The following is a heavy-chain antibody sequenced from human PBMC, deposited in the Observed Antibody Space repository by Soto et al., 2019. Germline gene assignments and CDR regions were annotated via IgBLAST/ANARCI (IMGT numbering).Heavy chain of an antibody. CDR1: GGSFSGYY. J-gene: IGHJ6*02. CDR2: INHSGST. CDR3: ARKGPATAIPQNYYYYGMDV. D-gene: IGHD2-2*02. Sequence: ASETLSLTRAVYGGSFSGYYWSWIRQPPGKGLEWIGEINHSGSTNYNPSLKSRVTISVDTSKNQFSLKLSSVTAADTAVYYCARKGPATAIPQNYYYYGMDVWGQGTTVTVSS. V-gene: IGHV4-34*01.